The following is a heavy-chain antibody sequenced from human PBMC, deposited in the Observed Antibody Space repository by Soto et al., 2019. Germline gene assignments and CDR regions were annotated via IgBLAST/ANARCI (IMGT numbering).Heavy chain of an antibody. D-gene: IGHD4-17*01. Sequence: QVHLVESGGGVVQPGTSLRLSCEASGFTFSGFGMHWVRQTPGKGLEWVAVIWYDGSKEYFADCVKGRFTISRDNSKNALYWQMNSLRAEDSAIDYCARGRGGSYGGNSAHYDVWGQGTLVTVSS. CDR3: ARGRGGSYGGNSAHYDV. CDR2: IWYDGSKE. J-gene: IGHJ3*01. V-gene: IGHV3-33*01. CDR1: GFTFSGFG.